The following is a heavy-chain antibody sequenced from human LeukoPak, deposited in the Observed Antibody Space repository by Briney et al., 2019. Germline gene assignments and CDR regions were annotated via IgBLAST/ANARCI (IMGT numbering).Heavy chain of an antibody. V-gene: IGHV1-46*01. CDR1: GYTLTTYY. J-gene: IGHJ4*02. D-gene: IGHD3-22*01. Sequence: ASVKVSCKASGYTLTTYYMHWVRQAPGQGLEWMGVINPSGGSTSYAQKFQGRVTMTRDMSTSTVYMELSSLRSEDTAVYYCAREGYYDSSGYYAWGQGTLVTVSS. CDR3: AREGYYDSSGYYA. CDR2: INPSGGST.